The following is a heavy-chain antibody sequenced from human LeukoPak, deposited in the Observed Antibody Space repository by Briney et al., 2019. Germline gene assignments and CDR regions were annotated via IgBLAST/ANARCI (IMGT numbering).Heavy chain of an antibody. CDR1: GGSISSGDYY. Sequence: SQTLCLTCTVSGGSISSGDYYWSWIRQPPGKGLESIGYIYYSGSTYYNPSLKSRVTISVDTSKNQFSLKLSSVTAADTAVYYCARGILLGPADYWGQGTLVTVSS. CDR2: IYYSGST. V-gene: IGHV4-30-4*01. J-gene: IGHJ4*02. CDR3: ARGILLGPADY. D-gene: IGHD7-27*01.